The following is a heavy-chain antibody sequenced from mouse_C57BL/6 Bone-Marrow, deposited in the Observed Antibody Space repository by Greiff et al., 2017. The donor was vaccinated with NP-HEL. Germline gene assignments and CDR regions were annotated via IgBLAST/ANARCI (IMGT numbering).Heavy chain of an antibody. CDR3: GRQWCSSYAWFAY. CDR1: GFTFSSYV. D-gene: IGHD1-1*01. CDR2: ISSGGSYT. Sequence: EVMLVESGGDLVKPGGSLKLSCAVSGFTFSSYVMSWVRQTPDKRLEWVATISSGGSYTYYPVSVKGRFTISRDNAKNILYLQMSSLKSEDTAMYYCGRQWCSSYAWFAYWGQGTLVTVSA. V-gene: IGHV5-6*02. J-gene: IGHJ3*01.